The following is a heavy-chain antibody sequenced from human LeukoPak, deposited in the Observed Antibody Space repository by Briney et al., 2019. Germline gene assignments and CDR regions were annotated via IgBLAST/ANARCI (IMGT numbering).Heavy chain of an antibody. CDR3: AREVLHQGFDY. Sequence: SETLSLTCTVSGGSISSYYWSWIRQPPGKGLEWIGYIFYSGTTNYNPSLKSRVTISVDTSKNQFSLKLSSVTAADTAVYYCAREVLHQGFDYWGQGTLVTVSS. J-gene: IGHJ4*02. CDR2: IFYSGTT. CDR1: GGSISSYY. V-gene: IGHV4-59*12. D-gene: IGHD1-1*01.